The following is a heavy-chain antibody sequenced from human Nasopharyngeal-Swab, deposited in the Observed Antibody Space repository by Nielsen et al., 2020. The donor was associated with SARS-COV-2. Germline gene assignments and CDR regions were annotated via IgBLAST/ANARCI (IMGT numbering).Heavy chain of an antibody. CDR2: ISAYNGNT. J-gene: IGHJ4*02. CDR3: ARDEGWIVVVTAILDY. D-gene: IGHD2-21*02. Sequence: ASVKVSCKASGYTFTSYGISWVRQAPGQGLEWMGWISAYNGNTNYAQKLQGRVTMTRDTSTSTVYMELSSLRSEDTAVYYCARDEGWIVVVTAILDYWGQGTLVTVSS. V-gene: IGHV1-18*01. CDR1: GYTFTSYG.